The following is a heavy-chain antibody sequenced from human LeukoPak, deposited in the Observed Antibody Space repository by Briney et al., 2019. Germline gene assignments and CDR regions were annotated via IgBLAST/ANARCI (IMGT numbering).Heavy chain of an antibody. V-gene: IGHV3-23*01. CDR1: GFSFNVYS. CDR3: VRDRNYYEALQRSY. J-gene: IGHJ4*02. D-gene: IGHD3-3*01. Sequence: PGGSLRLSCVASGFSFNVYSMSWVRQDPGRGLEWVSSITGAGDTTFYPESVKGRFTISRDNSKNTLYLQMNSLRVEDTALYFCVRDRNYYEALQRSYWGQGTLVTVSS. CDR2: ITGAGDTT.